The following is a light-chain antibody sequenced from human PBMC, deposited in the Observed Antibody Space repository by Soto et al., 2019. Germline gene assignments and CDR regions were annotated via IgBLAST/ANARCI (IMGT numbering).Light chain of an antibody. CDR1: QGISSY. J-gene: IGKJ4*01. CDR2: AAS. CDR3: QQYYSYPRT. V-gene: IGKV1-8*01. Sequence: AIRMTQSPSSLSASTGDSVTITCRASQGISSYLAWYQQKPGKAPKLLIYAASTLQSGVPSRFSGSGSGTDFTLTISCLQSEDFATYYCQQYYSYPRTFGGGTKGEIK.